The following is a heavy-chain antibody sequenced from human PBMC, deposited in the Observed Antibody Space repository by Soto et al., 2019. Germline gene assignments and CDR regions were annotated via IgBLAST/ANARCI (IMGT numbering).Heavy chain of an antibody. V-gene: IGHV3-66*01. D-gene: IGHD1-1*01. CDR1: GFTVSSWY. CDR2: IYGDGST. Sequence: EVQLEESGGGLVQPGGSLRLSCAASGFTVSSWYMRWVRHAPGKGLEWVSVIYGDGSTYYADSVKGRFTISRDNFKNTVYLQMNSLRDEDTAVYYCATCHWNGPNDYWGQGTLVTVSS. CDR3: ATCHWNGPNDY. J-gene: IGHJ4*02.